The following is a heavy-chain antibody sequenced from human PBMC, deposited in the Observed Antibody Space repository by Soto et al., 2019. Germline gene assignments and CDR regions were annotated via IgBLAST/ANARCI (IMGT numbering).Heavy chain of an antibody. CDR2: TYYRSKWYN. J-gene: IGHJ6*02. V-gene: IGHV6-1*01. Sequence: SQTLSLTCAISGDSVSSNSAAWNWIRQSPSRGLERLGRTYYRSKWYNDYAVSVKSRITINPDTSKNQFSLQLNSVTPEDTAVYYCARAGYCSSTSCRNYYYYGMDVWGQGTTVTVSS. CDR1: GDSVSSNSAA. CDR3: ARAGYCSSTSCRNYYYYGMDV. D-gene: IGHD2-2*01.